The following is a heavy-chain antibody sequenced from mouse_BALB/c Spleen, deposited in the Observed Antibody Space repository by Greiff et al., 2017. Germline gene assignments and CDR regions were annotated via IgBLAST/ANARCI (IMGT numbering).Heavy chain of an antibody. CDR1: GFDFSRYW. D-gene: IGHD2-2*01. CDR3: ARHGYPYYYAMDY. V-gene: IGHV4-1*02. J-gene: IGHJ4*01. Sequence: EVKVIESGGGLVQPGGSLKLSCAASGFDFSRYWMSWVRQAPGKGLEWIGEINPDSSTINYTPSLKDKFIISRDNAKNTLYLQMSKVRSEDTALYYCARHGYPYYYAMDYWGQGTSVTVSS. CDR2: INPDSSTI.